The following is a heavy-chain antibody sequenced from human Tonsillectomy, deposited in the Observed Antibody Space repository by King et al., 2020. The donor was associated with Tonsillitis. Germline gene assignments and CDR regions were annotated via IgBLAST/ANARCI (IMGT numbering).Heavy chain of an antibody. D-gene: IGHD3-16*01. CDR1: GFSVSGDY. CDR3: ARARGTWGLEYYFDY. V-gene: IGHV3-53*01. J-gene: IGHJ4*02. Sequence: VQLVESGGGLIQPGGSLRLSCAASGFSVSGDYMSWVRQAPGKGLEWVSVIYRGGSTYYADSVKGRFTISRDNSNNTLDLQMNSLRAEDTAIYYCARARGTWGLEYYFDYWGQGTLVTVSS. CDR2: IYRGGST.